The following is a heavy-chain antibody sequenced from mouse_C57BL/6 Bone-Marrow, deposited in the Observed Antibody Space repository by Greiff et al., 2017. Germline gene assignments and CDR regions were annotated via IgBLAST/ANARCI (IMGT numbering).Heavy chain of an antibody. D-gene: IGHD1-1*01. Sequence: EVKLVESGGGLVQPGGSLTLSCAASGFTFSDYYMYWVRQTPEKRLEWVAYISNGGGSTYYPDTVKGRFTLARDNAKKTLYLQMSRLKSEDTAMYYCARQDYYGRSLFAYWCQGTLVTVSA. V-gene: IGHV5-12*01. CDR2: ISNGGGST. CDR3: ARQDYYGRSLFAY. J-gene: IGHJ3*01. CDR1: GFTFSDYY.